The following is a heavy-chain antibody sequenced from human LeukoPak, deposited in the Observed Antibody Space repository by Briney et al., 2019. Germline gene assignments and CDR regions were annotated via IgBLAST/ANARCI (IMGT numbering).Heavy chain of an antibody. J-gene: IGHJ4*02. CDR2: VSYSGFT. V-gene: IGHV4-39*07. CDR1: SGSISSTNYY. CDR3: ARGVIAAGGNDFDY. D-gene: IGHD6-13*01. Sequence: SETLSLTCIVSSGSISSTNYYWGWVRQPPGKGLEWIGTVSYSGFTNYNPSLKSRLTISVDASKNQLSLKVISVTAADTAVYYCARGVIAAGGNDFDYWGQGTLVTVSS.